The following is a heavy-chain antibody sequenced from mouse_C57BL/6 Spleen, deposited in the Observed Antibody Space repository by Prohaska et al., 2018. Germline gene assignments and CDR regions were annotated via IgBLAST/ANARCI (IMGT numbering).Heavy chain of an antibody. CDR2: IRNKANVYTT. J-gene: IGHJ2*01. CDR1: GFTFTDYY. D-gene: IGHD2-3*01. Sequence: EVKLVESGGGLVQPGGSLSLSCAASGFTFTDYYMSWVRQPPVKALGWLGFIRNKANVYTTEYSASVKGRFIISRDNSQSILYLQMNALRAEDSATYYCARHDGYYGYFDYWGQGTTLTVSS. V-gene: IGHV7-3*01. CDR3: ARHDGYYGYFDY.